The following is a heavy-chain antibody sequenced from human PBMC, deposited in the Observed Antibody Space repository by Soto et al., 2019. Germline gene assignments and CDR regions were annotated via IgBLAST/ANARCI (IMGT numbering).Heavy chain of an antibody. Sequence: EVQLVESGGGLVQPGGSLRLSCAASGFTFSSYEMNWVRQAPGKGLEWVSYISSSGSTMYYADSVKGRFNISRDNAKNSLYLQMNSLRVKDAAFYYCARGLHHNDSGFYPNWFDPWGQGTLVTVSS. CDR1: GFTFSSYE. J-gene: IGHJ5*02. CDR2: ISSSGSTM. V-gene: IGHV3-48*03. CDR3: ARGLHHNDSGFYPNWFDP. D-gene: IGHD3-22*01.